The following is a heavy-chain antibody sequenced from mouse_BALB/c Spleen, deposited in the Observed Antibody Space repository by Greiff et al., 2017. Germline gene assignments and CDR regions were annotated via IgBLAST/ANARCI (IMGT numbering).Heavy chain of an antibody. V-gene: IGHV5-6-4*01. CDR1: GFTFSSYT. CDR3: TIGSSYFDY. CDR2: ISSGGSYT. J-gene: IGHJ2*01. D-gene: IGHD1-1*01. Sequence: EVKLEESGGGLVKPGGSLKLSCAASGFTFSSYTMSWVRQTPEKRLEWVATISSGGSYTYYPDSVKGRFTISRDNAKNTLYLQMSSLKSEDTAMYYCTIGSSYFDYWGQGTTLTVSS.